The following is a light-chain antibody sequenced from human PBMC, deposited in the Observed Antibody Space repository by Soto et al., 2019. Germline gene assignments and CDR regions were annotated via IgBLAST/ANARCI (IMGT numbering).Light chain of an antibody. CDR2: YDS. Sequence: SYELTQPPSVSVAPGKTARITCGGNNIGSKSVHWYQQQPGQAPVLVIYYDSDRPSGSPERFAGSNSGNTATLTISRVEAGDEADYYCQVWDSSSDSAVFGGGTQLTVL. J-gene: IGLJ7*01. CDR3: QVWDSSSDSAV. V-gene: IGLV3-21*04. CDR1: NIGSKS.